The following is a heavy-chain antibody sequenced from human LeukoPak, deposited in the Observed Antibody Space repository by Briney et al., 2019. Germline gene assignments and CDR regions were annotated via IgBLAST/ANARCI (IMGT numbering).Heavy chain of an antibody. J-gene: IGHJ4*02. CDR1: GFTFNIFS. Sequence: GGSLRLSCAASGFTFNIFSMNWVRQAPGKGLEWVSGIDESGGSIYYADSVKGRFTISRDNSKNTLDLQMNSLRAEDTAVYYCARDYGSRGSSSYPFDNWSQGTLVTVSP. V-gene: IGHV3-23*01. D-gene: IGHD3-10*01. CDR3: ARDYGSRGSSSYPFDN. CDR2: IDESGGSI.